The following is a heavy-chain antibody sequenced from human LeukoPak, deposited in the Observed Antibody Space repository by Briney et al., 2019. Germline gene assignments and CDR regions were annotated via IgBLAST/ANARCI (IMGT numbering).Heavy chain of an antibody. CDR3: ARDRGARQDWVQFDP. V-gene: IGHV3-66*03. CDR2: IRDSGEA. CDR1: ALRASDYY. D-gene: IGHD3/OR15-3a*01. J-gene: IGHJ5*02. Sequence: GGSLRLSCAVSALRASDYYMSWVRQAPGKGLEWVGLIRDSGEAFYAEFARGRVAISRDESENTLYLEMNSLRVEDTAVYFCARDRGARQDWVQFDPWGQGTPVIVSS.